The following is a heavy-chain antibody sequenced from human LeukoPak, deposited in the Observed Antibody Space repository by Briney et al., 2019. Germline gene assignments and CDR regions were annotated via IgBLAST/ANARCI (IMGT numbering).Heavy chain of an antibody. CDR2: IYTGETT. V-gene: IGHV3-53*01. CDR3: ARDQATSGGGLDS. J-gene: IGHJ4*02. CDR1: GFTVSGTH. D-gene: IGHD3-16*01. Sequence: PGRSLRLSCAASGFTVSGTHMSWVSQAPGKGLGWVSAIYTGETTYYSDSVEGRFTISRDKSKNTLYLQMDSLRVEDTAVYYCARDQATSGGGLDSWGQGTLVTVSS.